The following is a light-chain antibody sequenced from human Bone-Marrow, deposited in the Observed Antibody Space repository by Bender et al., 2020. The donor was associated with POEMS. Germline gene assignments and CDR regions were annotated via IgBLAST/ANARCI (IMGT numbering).Light chain of an antibody. J-gene: IGLJ3*02. CDR1: SSDIGGYNY. Sequence: QSALTQPASVSGSPGQSITISCTGTSSDIGGYNYVSWYQQHPGKAPKLMILDVKTRPSGVSNRFSGSKSGNPASLTISGLPAEDEAEYFCISYTSSSTLVFGGGPELPVL. V-gene: IGLV2-14*03. CDR3: ISYTSSSTLV. CDR2: DVK.